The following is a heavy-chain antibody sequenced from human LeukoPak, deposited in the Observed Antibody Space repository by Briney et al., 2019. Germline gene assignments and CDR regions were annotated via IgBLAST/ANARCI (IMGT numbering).Heavy chain of an antibody. D-gene: IGHD6-13*01. Sequence: GGSLRLSCAATGLNFSSRWMNWVRQAPGQGLEWVASIKEDGSEKHYVDSVKGRFTISRDNGKNSLYLQMNSLRAEDTAVYYCARDSGWWRFDFWGQGTLVTVSS. CDR3: ARDSGWWRFDF. CDR1: GLNFSSRW. J-gene: IGHJ4*02. CDR2: IKEDGSEK. V-gene: IGHV3-7*03.